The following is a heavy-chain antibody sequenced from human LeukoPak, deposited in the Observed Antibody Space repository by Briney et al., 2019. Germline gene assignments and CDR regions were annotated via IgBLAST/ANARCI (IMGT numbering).Heavy chain of an antibody. D-gene: IGHD3-9*01. J-gene: IGHJ4*02. V-gene: IGHV3-9*01. CDR1: GFTFDDYA. CDR3: AKAPGYFDPFDY. CDR2: ISWNSDNI. Sequence: GGSLRLSCAASGFTFDDYAMHWVRQAPGKGPEWVSGISWNSDNIGYADSVRGRFTISRDNAKNSLYLQMNSLTAEDTALYYCAKAPGYFDPFDYWGQGTLVTVSS.